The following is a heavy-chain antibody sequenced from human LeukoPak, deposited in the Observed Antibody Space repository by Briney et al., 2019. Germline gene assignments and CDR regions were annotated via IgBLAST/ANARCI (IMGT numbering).Heavy chain of an antibody. V-gene: IGHV3-23*01. J-gene: IGHJ4*02. Sequence: GGSLRLSCTASGFTFSSYTMTWVRQAPGKGLKWVSTITTGDGNTYYADSVKGRFTVSRDDSKNTLYLQMNRLRAEDTAVYYCAKDGGLWVSAHWGDSWGRGTLVTVSS. CDR1: GFTFSSYT. CDR3: AKDGGLWVSAHWGDS. CDR2: ITTGDGNT. D-gene: IGHD7-27*01.